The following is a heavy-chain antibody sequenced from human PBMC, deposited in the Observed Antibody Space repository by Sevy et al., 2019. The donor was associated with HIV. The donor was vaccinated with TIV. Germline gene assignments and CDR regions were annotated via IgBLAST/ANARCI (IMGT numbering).Heavy chain of an antibody. J-gene: IGHJ6*02. D-gene: IGHD3-10*01. CDR1: GYTFTSYG. CDR2: ISAYNGNT. V-gene: IGHV1-18*01. Sequence: ASVKVSCKASGYTFTSYGISRVRQAPGQGLEWMGWISAYNGNTNYPQKLQGRVTMTTDTSTSTAYMELRSLRSDDTAVYYCARGSDVTYYSGSGSYPYYYYGMDVWGRGTTVTVSS. CDR3: ARGSDVTYYSGSGSYPYYYYGMDV.